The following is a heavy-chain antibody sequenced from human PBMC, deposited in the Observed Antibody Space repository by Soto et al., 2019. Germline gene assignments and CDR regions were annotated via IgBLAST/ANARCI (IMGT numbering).Heavy chain of an antibody. CDR2: IYPGDSDT. J-gene: IGHJ4*02. V-gene: IGHV5-51*01. CDR3: ARTTIAGIRGYFDY. CDR1: GYSFSTSW. Sequence: XESLKISRQGSGYSFSTSWLGLVRQMPGKGLEWMGIIYPGDSDTRYSPSFQGQVTISADKSISTAFLQWSSLKASDTATYYCARTTIAGIRGYFDYWGQGTLVTVSS. D-gene: IGHD2-21*01.